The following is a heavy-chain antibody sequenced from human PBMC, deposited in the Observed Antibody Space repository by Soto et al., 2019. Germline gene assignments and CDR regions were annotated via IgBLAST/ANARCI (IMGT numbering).Heavy chain of an antibody. CDR1: GYPVTAYY. V-gene: IGHV1-2*02. Sequence: QLHLVQSGAVVKKPGASVTVSCSASGYPVTAYYMHWVRQAPGRGLEWMGGINPATGAAKYTQTFPGRVTVARATAPCTLFMEMGGLTCGDTAVFYRAVGGGVGVAGSAAFDMWGQGTLVTVSS. CDR2: INPATGAA. J-gene: IGHJ3*02. CDR3: AVGGGVGVAGSAAFDM. D-gene: IGHD3-3*01.